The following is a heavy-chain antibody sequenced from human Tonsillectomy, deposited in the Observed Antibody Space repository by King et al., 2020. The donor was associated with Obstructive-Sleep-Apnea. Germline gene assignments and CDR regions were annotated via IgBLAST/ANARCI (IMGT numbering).Heavy chain of an antibody. D-gene: IGHD3-10*01. Sequence: VQLQESGPGLVKPSETLSLTCTVSGGSISSYYLSWIRQPPGKGLEWIGYIYYSGSTNYNPSLKSRVTISVDTSKNQFSLKLSSVTAADTAGYYCAGKDGSGSYGYYYYYGMDVWGQGTTVTVSS. V-gene: IGHV4-59*01. CDR2: IYYSGST. CDR1: GGSISSYY. J-gene: IGHJ6*02. CDR3: AGKDGSGSYGYYYYYGMDV.